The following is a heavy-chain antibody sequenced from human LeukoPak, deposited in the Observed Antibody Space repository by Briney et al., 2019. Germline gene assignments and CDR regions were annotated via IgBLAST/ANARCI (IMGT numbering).Heavy chain of an antibody. V-gene: IGHV3-23*01. Sequence: GGSLRLSCAASGFTFSSYAMSWVRQAPGKGLEWVSSIYNSGAKIFYADSVKGRFTISRDNSKNMLYLQMSSLRVEDTAVYYCAKDVAPDSGWDLDYWGQGTLVTVSS. D-gene: IGHD6-19*01. CDR2: IYNSGAKI. CDR3: AKDVAPDSGWDLDY. CDR1: GFTFSSYA. J-gene: IGHJ4*02.